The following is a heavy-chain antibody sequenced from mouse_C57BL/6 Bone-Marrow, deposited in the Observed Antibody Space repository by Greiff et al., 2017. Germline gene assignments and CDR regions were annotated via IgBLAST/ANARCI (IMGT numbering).Heavy chain of an antibody. V-gene: IGHV1-18*01. D-gene: IGHD1-1*01. CDR2: INPNNGGT. CDR3: AREGLRWWYFDV. J-gene: IGHJ1*03. CDR1: GYTFTDYN. Sequence: EVQLQQSGPELVKPGASVKIPCKASGYTFTDYNMDWVKQSHGKSLEWIGDINPNNGGTIYNQKFKGKATLTVDKSSSTAYMELRSLTSEDTAVYYCAREGLRWWYFDVWGTGTTVTVSS.